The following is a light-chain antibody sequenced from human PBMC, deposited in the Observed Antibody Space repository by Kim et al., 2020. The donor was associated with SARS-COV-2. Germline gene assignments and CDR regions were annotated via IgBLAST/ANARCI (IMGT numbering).Light chain of an antibody. CDR2: STN. J-gene: IGLJ3*02. CDR3: VLYMGSGIWV. Sequence: GGTVTLPCGLSSGSVSTNYYPSWYQQTPGQAPRTLIYSTNARSSGVPDRFSGSILGNKAALTTTGAQADDESDYYCVLYMGSGIWVFGGGTKLTVL. CDR1: SGSVSTNYY. V-gene: IGLV8-61*01.